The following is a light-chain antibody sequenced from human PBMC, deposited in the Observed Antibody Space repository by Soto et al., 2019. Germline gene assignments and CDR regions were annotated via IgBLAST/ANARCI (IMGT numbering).Light chain of an antibody. CDR1: QTIDSW. CDR2: KTS. Sequence: DIQMTQSPSTLSASVGDRVTITCRASQTIDSWLAWYQQRPGKPPNLLISKTSTLARGVPSGFSGSGSGTEFPLTINSLQPYDFATYYCQQYHIYSGTFGQGTKVDIK. J-gene: IGKJ1*01. CDR3: QQYHIYSGT. V-gene: IGKV1-5*03.